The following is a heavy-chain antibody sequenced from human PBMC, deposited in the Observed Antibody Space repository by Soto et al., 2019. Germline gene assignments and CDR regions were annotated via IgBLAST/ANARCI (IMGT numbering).Heavy chain of an antibody. CDR3: ARLITPRVLDS. CDR1: GFTFSNYW. J-gene: IGHJ4*02. V-gene: IGHV3-7*05. CDR2: MKQDGSEK. Sequence: EVQLVESGEGLAQPGGSRGLSCAASGFTFSNYWMSWVRPAPGKGVVWVANMKQDGSEKYDVGFGKGRFTISRDNAKDSQYLQINSLTTEDAAVYYSARLITPRVLDSWGQGTLVTVSS. D-gene: IGHD1-20*01.